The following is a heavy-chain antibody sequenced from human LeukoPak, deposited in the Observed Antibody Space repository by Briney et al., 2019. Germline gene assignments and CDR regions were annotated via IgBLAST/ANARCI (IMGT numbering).Heavy chain of an antibody. J-gene: IGHJ4*02. Sequence: GGSLRLSCAASGFTFSSYWMSWVRQAPGKGLEWVGRIKSKTDGGTTDFAAPVKGRFTISRDDSKNTLYLQMDSLKTEDTAVYYCTNYGSGSIGDYWGQGTLVTVSS. D-gene: IGHD3-10*01. CDR2: IKSKTDGGTT. V-gene: IGHV3-15*01. CDR1: GFTFSSYW. CDR3: TNYGSGSIGDY.